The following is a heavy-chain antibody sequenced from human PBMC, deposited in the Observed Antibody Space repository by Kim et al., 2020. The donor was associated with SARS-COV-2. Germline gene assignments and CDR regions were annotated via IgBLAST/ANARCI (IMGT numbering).Heavy chain of an antibody. D-gene: IGHD3-22*01. CDR3: ARQGYYDSSGYSIDY. V-gene: IGHV5-51*01. J-gene: IGHJ4*02. Sequence: PSFQGQVTISADKSISTAYLQCSSLKASDTAMYYCARQGYYDSSGYSIDYWGQGTLVTVSS.